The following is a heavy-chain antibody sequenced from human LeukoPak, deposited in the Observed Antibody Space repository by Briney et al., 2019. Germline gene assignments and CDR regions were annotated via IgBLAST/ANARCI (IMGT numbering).Heavy chain of an antibody. Sequence: SQTLSLTCTVSGGSISSGGYYWSWIRQHPGKGLEWIGYIYYSGSTYYNPSLKSRVTISVDTSKNQFSLKLNSLTSAGTAVYYCATRIFGRLTTGNYYMDVWGKGTTVTVSS. V-gene: IGHV4-31*03. CDR2: IYYSGST. J-gene: IGHJ6*03. D-gene: IGHD3/OR15-3a*01. CDR3: ATRIFGRLTTGNYYMDV. CDR1: GGSISSGGYY.